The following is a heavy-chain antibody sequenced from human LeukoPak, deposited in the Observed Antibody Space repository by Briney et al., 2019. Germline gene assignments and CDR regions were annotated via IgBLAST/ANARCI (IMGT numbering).Heavy chain of an antibody. V-gene: IGHV3-49*03. CDR3: ARDQLGDDPHHYYYYYMDV. J-gene: IGHJ6*03. D-gene: IGHD3-16*01. Sequence: GGSLRLSCTASGFTFGDYAMSWFRQAPGKGLEWVGFIRSKTFGGAIEYAASVKGRFTISRDDSKSIAYLQMNSLKTEDTAVYYCARDQLGDDPHHYYYYYMDVWGKGTTVTVSS. CDR2: IRSKTFGGAI. CDR1: GFTFGDYA.